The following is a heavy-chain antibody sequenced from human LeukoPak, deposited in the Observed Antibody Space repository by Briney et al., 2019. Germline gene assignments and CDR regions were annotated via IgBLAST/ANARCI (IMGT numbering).Heavy chain of an antibody. CDR2: ISAYNGNT. V-gene: IGHV1-18*01. CDR3: ARQMYGSGSNWFDP. D-gene: IGHD3-10*01. Sequence: ASVKVSCKASGYTFSSYGISWVRQAPGQGLEWMGWISAYNGNTNYAQKLQGRVTMTTDTSTSTAYMELRSLRSDDTAVYYCARQMYGSGSNWFDPWGQGTLVTVSS. J-gene: IGHJ5*02. CDR1: GYTFSSYG.